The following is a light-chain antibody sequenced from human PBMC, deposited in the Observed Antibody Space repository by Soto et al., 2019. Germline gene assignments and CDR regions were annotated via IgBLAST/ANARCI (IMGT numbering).Light chain of an antibody. CDR1: SSNIERNT. CDR3: AAWDDSLNAQFV. CDR2: GTN. J-gene: IGLJ1*01. Sequence: QSVLTQPPSASGTPGQRVTISCSGSSSNIERNTVNWYQQLPGAAPKLLIYGTNHRPPGVPDRFSGSKSGTSGSLAISGLQSEDEADYYCAAWDDSLNAQFVFGTGTKVTVL. V-gene: IGLV1-44*01.